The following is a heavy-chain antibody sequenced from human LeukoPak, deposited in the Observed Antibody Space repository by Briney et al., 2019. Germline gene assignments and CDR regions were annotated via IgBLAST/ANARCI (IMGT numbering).Heavy chain of an antibody. CDR3: QSRFLEWLLDY. CDR1: GGSISSSSYY. CDR2: IYDTGST. V-gene: IGHV4-39*01. Sequence: SETLSLTCTVSGGSISSSSYYWGWIRQPPGTGLEWIGSIYDTGSTFYNPSLKSRVIISVDTSKNQFSLKLSSVTAADTAVYYCQSRFLEWLLDYWGQGTLVTVSS. D-gene: IGHD3-3*01. J-gene: IGHJ4*02.